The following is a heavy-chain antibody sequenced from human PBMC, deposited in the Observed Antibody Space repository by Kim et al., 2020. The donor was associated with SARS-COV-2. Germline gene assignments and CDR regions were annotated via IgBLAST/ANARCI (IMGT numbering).Heavy chain of an antibody. CDR1: GIIFSSYA. CDR2: ISTSGSLI. Sequence: GGSLRLSCAASGIIFSSYALNWVRQAPGKGLEWISYISTSGSLIQYADSVKGRFTISRDNAKNSLYLQMNSLRAEDTAVYYCVREVSVATRPRRFDFWGQGTLFTVSS. D-gene: IGHD6-6*01. CDR3: VREVSVATRPRRFDF. J-gene: IGHJ4*02. V-gene: IGHV3-48*03.